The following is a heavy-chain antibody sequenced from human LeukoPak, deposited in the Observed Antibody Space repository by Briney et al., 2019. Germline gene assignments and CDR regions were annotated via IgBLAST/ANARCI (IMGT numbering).Heavy chain of an antibody. CDR3: AREGLMVYAMHFDY. V-gene: IGHV3-30*04. J-gene: IGHJ4*02. Sequence: GRSPRLSCAASGFTFSSYAMHWVRQAPGKGLEWVAVISYDGSNKYYADSVKGRFTISRDNSKNTLYLQMNSLRAEDTAVYYCAREGLMVYAMHFDYWGQGTLVTVSS. D-gene: IGHD2-8*01. CDR1: GFTFSSYA. CDR2: ISYDGSNK.